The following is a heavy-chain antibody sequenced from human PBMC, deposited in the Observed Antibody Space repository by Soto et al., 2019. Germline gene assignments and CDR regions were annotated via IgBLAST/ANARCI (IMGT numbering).Heavy chain of an antibody. D-gene: IGHD3-22*01. Sequence: QVQLVQSGAEVKKPGSSVKVSCKASGGTFSSYAISWVRQAPGQGLEWMGGIIPIFGTANYAQKFQGRVTXTXDGXRSTAYMELSSLSAEDTAVYYCARFYDSSGYYYPYWGQGTLVTVSS. V-gene: IGHV1-69*05. CDR2: IIPIFGTA. CDR3: ARFYDSSGYYYPY. CDR1: GGTFSSYA. J-gene: IGHJ4*02.